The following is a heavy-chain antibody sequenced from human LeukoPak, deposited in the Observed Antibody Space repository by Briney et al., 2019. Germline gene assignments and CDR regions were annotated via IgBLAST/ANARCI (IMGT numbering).Heavy chain of an antibody. V-gene: IGHV4-39*01. CDR1: GGSISSSSYY. J-gene: IGHJ4*02. CDR3: ARDSSSWYGVGY. D-gene: IGHD6-13*01. Sequence: SETLSLTCTVSGGSISSSSYYWGWIRQPPGKGLEWIGSIYYSGSTYYNPSLKSRVTTSVDTSKNQFSLKLSSVTAADMAVYYCARDSSSWYGVGYWGQGTLVTVSS. CDR2: IYYSGST.